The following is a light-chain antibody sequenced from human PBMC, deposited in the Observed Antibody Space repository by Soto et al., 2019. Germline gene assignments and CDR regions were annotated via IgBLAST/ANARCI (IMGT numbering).Light chain of an antibody. CDR3: QQHGSSAFT. CDR2: GAS. J-gene: IGKJ2*01. Sequence: EIVLTQSPATLSLSPGERATLSCRASQSVSSTYLAWYQHKPGQAPRLLLYGASSRATGIPDRFSGSGSGTDFTLTITRLEPEDFAVYYCQQHGSSAFTFGQGTKLQIK. CDR1: QSVSSTY. V-gene: IGKV3-20*01.